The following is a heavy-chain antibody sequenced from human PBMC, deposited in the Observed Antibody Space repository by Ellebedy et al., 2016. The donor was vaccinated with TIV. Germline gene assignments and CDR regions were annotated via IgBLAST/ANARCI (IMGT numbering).Heavy chain of an antibody. CDR3: VHTTTWAVFFEY. V-gene: IGHV3-43*01. J-gene: IGHJ4*02. Sequence: GGSLRLXXVASGFSFQDYSMNWVRQAPGKAPEWVSLIHWDAGKAIYAESVKGRFTISRDNSKNSLYLQMDSLRSEDTGFYYCVHTTTWAVFFEYWGQGTLVSVSS. CDR2: IHWDAGKA. D-gene: IGHD1-14*01. CDR1: GFSFQDYS.